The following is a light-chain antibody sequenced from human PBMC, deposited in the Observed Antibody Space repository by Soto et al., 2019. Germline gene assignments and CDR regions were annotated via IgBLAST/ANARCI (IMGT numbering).Light chain of an antibody. V-gene: IGKV2-28*01. J-gene: IGKJ3*01. Sequence: DVVMTQSPLSLPVTPGEPASISCRSSQSLLNSNGYNYLDWYLQKPGQSPHLLIYLGSNRASGVPDRFSGSGSGTDFTLKISRVETEDVGVYYCMQRLQTPFTFVPGTKVDIK. CDR2: LGS. CDR1: QSLLNSNGYNY. CDR3: MQRLQTPFT.